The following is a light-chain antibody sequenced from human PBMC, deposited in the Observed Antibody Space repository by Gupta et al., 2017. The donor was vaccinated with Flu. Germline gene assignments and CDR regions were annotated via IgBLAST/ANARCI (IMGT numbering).Light chain of an antibody. CDR3: QQVNSYPLA. J-gene: IGKJ4*01. CDR1: QGISSY. Sequence: DIQLTQSPSFLSASVGDRVTITCRASQGISSYLAWYQQKPGKAPKLLIYAASTLQSGVPSRFSGSGSGTEFTPTISSLQTEDFATYYCQQVNSYPLAFGGGTKVEI. CDR2: AAS. V-gene: IGKV1-9*01.